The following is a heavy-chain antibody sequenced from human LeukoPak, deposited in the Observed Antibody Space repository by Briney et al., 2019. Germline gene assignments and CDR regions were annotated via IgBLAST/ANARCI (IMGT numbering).Heavy chain of an antibody. CDR3: ATAMPYSSSWSWGVYYYGMDV. Sequence: ASVKVSCKVSGYTLTELSMHWVRQAPGKGLEWMGGFDPEDGETIYAQKFQGRVTTTEDTSTDTAYMELSSLRSEDTAVYYCATAMPYSSSWSWGVYYYGMDVWGQGTTVTVSS. CDR2: FDPEDGET. D-gene: IGHD6-13*01. J-gene: IGHJ6*02. V-gene: IGHV1-24*01. CDR1: GYTLTELS.